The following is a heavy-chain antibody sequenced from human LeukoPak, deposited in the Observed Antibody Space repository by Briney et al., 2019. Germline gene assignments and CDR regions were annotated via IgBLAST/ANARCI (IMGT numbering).Heavy chain of an antibody. CDR3: ARSRDSSGYYYLI. V-gene: IGHV5-51*01. CDR2: IYPDDSES. CDR1: GYSFTNYW. D-gene: IGHD3-22*01. Sequence: GEYLKISCEASGYSFTNYWIGWVRQMPGKGLEWMGIIYPDDSESKYSPSFQGQVTISADKSNSTAYLQWSSLKASDTAMYYCARSRDSSGYYYLIWGQGTLVTVSS. J-gene: IGHJ4*02.